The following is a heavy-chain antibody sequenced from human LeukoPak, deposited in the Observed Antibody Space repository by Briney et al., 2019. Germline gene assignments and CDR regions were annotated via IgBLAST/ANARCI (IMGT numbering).Heavy chain of an antibody. CDR3: AKETSGHNWFDP. CDR1: GFTFSSYA. V-gene: IGHV3-23*01. CDR2: ISGSGGST. D-gene: IGHD6-25*01. Sequence: PGGSLRLSRAASGFTFSSYAMSWVRQAPGKGLEWVSAISGSGGSTYYADSVKGRLTISRDNSKNTLYLQMNSLRAEDTAVYYCAKETSGHNWFDPWGQGTLVTVSS. J-gene: IGHJ5*02.